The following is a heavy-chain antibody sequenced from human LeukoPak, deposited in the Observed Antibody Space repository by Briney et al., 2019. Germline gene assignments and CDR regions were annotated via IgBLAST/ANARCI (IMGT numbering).Heavy chain of an antibody. CDR3: ARDRGSQDY. D-gene: IGHD3-10*01. CDR2: IKQDGSEK. CDR1: GFTFSTFW. Sequence: PGGSLRLSCAASGFTFSTFWMSWVRQAPRKGLEWVANIKQDGSEKYYVDSVKGRFTISRDNAKNSLYLQMNSLRAEDTAVYYCARDRGSQDYWGQGTLVTVSS. V-gene: IGHV3-7*05. J-gene: IGHJ4*02.